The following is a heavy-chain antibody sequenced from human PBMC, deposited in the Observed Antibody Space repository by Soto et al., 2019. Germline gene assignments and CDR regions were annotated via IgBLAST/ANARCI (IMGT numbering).Heavy chain of an antibody. J-gene: IGHJ5*02. Sequence: SVKVSCKASGGTFSSYAISWVRQAPGQGLEWMGGIIPIFGTANYAQKFQGRVTITADESTSTAYMELSSLRSEDTAVYYCARVLLAVAAQYNWFDPWGQGTLVTVSS. CDR1: GGTFSSYA. CDR2: IIPIFGTA. D-gene: IGHD6-19*01. V-gene: IGHV1-69*13. CDR3: ARVLLAVAAQYNWFDP.